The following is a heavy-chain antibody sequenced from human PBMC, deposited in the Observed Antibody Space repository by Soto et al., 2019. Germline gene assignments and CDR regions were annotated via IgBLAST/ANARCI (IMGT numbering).Heavy chain of an antibody. V-gene: IGHV4-59*01. CDR1: GGSISSYY. D-gene: IGHD3-10*01. Sequence: QVQLQESGPGLVKPSETLSLTCTVSGGSISSYYWSWIRQPPGKGLEWIGYIYYSGSTNYHPSLKSRVTISVDTSKNQFSLKLSSVTAADTAVYYCARASYYGSRSYNAFDIWGQGTMVTVSS. CDR2: IYYSGST. J-gene: IGHJ3*02. CDR3: ARASYYGSRSYNAFDI.